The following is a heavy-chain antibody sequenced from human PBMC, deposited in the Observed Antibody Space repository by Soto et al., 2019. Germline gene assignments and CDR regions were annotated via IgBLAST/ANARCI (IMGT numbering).Heavy chain of an antibody. Sequence: KGLEWVSYSSSRSSYTNYADSVKGGFTISRDNAKNSLYLQMNSLRAEDTAVYYCARSILARRRNGNAALAFRGNGT. CDR2: SSSRSSYT. V-gene: IGHV3-11*06. D-gene: IGHD1-1*01. CDR3: ARSILARRRNGNAALAF. J-gene: IGHJ6*03.